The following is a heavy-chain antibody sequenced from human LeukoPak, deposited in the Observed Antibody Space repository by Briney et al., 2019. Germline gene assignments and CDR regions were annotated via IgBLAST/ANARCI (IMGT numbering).Heavy chain of an antibody. CDR2: INHSGST. CDR1: GGSISSSNYY. Sequence: PSETLSLTCTVSGGSISSSNYYWGWIRQPPGRGLEWIGEINHSGSTRYNPSLKIRVTISLDTSKNQFSLKLTSVTAADTAVYYCARGFTMVRGGDAFDIWGQGTMVTVSS. D-gene: IGHD3-10*01. J-gene: IGHJ3*02. CDR3: ARGFTMVRGGDAFDI. V-gene: IGHV4-39*07.